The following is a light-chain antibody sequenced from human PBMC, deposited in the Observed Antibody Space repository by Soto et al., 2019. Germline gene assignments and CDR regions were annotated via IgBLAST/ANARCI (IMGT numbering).Light chain of an antibody. CDR3: YSVADNNRV. V-gene: IGLV3-27*01. CDR2: KDS. J-gene: IGLJ2*01. CDR1: VLAKKY. Sequence: SYELTQPSSVSVSPGQTARITCSGDVLAKKYARWFQQKPGQAPVLVIYKDSERPSGIPERFSGSSSGTTVTLTISGALVEDEADYYCYSVADNNRVFGGGTKLTVL.